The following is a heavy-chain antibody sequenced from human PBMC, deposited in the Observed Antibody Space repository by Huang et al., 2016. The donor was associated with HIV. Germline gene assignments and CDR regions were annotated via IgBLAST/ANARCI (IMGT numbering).Heavy chain of an antibody. CDR3: ARGRDTTEMDTVDDALDV. D-gene: IGHD1-1*01. CDR1: GGPFSTHY. Sequence: QVRLQQWGGGLVRPSETLSRTCAVYGGPFSTHYWSWIRQSPGKGLEGIEEIKYNGHANFNPSRRSRVSISVDTSKNQFSLNVTSVTAADTAIYYCARGRDTTEMDTVDDALDVWDQGTLVIVSS. J-gene: IGHJ3*01. CDR2: IKYNGHA. V-gene: IGHV4-34*02.